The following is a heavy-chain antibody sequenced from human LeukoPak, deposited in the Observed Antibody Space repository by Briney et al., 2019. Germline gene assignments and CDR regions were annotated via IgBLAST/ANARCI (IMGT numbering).Heavy chain of an antibody. D-gene: IGHD2-15*01. CDR1: GFTFSSYG. V-gene: IGHV3-30*02. CDR2: IRYDGSNK. Sequence: GGSLRLSCAASGFTFSSYGMHWLRQAPGKGLEWVAFIRYDGSNKYYADSVKGRFTISRDNSKNTLYLQMNSLRAEDTAVYYCAKGPSVVVAATPDYFDYWGQGTLVTVSS. J-gene: IGHJ4*02. CDR3: AKGPSVVVAATPDYFDY.